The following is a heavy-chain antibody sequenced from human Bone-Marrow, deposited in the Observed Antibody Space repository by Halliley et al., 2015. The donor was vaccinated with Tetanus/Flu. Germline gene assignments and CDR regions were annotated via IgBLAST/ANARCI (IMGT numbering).Heavy chain of an antibody. J-gene: IGHJ4*02. V-gene: IGHV3-23*01. Sequence: SLRLSCAASGFTFSNLGMTWFRQAPGKGLEWVSATRESGDRTFYTDSVKGRFTVSRDNSKSTLFLQMHSLRLDDTAVYYCAREIGSSGIYYADYWGQGALVTVTS. CDR1: GFTFSNLG. CDR2: TRESGDRT. CDR3: AREIGSSGIYYADY. D-gene: IGHD3-10*01.